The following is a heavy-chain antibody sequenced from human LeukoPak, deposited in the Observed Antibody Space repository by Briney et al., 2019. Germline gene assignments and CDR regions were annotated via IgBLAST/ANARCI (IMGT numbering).Heavy chain of an antibody. CDR3: ARDIVVVPAAKSNEAWFDP. V-gene: IGHV1-2*02. J-gene: IGHJ5*02. D-gene: IGHD2-2*01. CDR2: INPNSGGT. Sequence: VASVKVSCKASGYTFTGYYMHWVRQAPGQGLEWTGWINPNSGGTNYAQKFQGRVTMTRDTSISTAYMELSRLRSDDTAVYYCARDIVVVPAAKSNEAWFDPWGQGTLVTVSS. CDR1: GYTFTGYY.